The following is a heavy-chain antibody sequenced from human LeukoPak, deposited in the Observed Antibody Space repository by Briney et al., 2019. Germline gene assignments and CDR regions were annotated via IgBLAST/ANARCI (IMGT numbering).Heavy chain of an antibody. J-gene: IGHJ6*03. CDR1: GFTFSSCA. CDR2: ISGSGGRV. CDR3: ARGLDIVVVPTYYMDV. D-gene: IGHD2-15*01. V-gene: IGHV3-23*01. Sequence: HPGGSLRLSCAASGFTFSSCAMSWVRQAPGKGLEWVSGISGSGGRVYYADSVKGRFTISRDNSKSTLDLQMNSLRAEDTALYYCARGLDIVVVPTYYMDVWGKGTTVTVSS.